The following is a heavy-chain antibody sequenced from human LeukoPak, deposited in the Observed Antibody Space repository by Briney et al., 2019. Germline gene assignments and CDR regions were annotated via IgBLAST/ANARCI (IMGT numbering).Heavy chain of an antibody. V-gene: IGHV4-4*07. D-gene: IGHD3-22*01. J-gene: IGHJ4*02. Sequence: SETLSLTCTVSGGSISSYYWSWIRQPAGKGLEWIGRIYTSGSTNYNPSLKSRVTVSVDTSKNQFSLKLSSVTAADTAVYYCARSVDYDSSGYYYLGDYFDYWGQGTLVTVSS. CDR1: GGSISSYY. CDR3: ARSVDYDSSGYYYLGDYFDY. CDR2: IYTSGST.